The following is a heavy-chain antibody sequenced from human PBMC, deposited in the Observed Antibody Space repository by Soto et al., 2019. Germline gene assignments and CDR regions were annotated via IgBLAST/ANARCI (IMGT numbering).Heavy chain of an antibody. Sequence: GGSLRLSCAASGFTFSSYAMSWVRQAPGKGLEWVSGISGNGGRAYYADSVKGRTTISRDNSKNTLYLQMNSLRAEDTALYYCAKFSSTHGGIFDYWGQGTLVTVSS. CDR2: ISGNGGRA. V-gene: IGHV3-23*01. CDR3: AKFSSTHGGIFDY. D-gene: IGHD2-2*01. CDR1: GFTFSSYA. J-gene: IGHJ4*02.